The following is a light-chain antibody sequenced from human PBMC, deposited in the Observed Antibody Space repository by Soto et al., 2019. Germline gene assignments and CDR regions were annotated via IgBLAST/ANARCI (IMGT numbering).Light chain of an antibody. J-gene: IGLJ2*01. CDR2: YDD. V-gene: IGLV1-36*01. CDR1: SSNIGNNA. Sequence: QSVLTQPPSVSEAPRQSVTISCSGSSSNIGNNAVNWYQQLPGQAPKLLIYYDDLLASGVSDRFSGSKSGTSASLAISGLQSEDEADHYCAAWDDTLNGPVFGGGTKLTVL. CDR3: AAWDDTLNGPV.